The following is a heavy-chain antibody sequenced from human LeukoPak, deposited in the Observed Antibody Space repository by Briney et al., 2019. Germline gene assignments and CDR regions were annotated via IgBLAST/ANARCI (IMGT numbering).Heavy chain of an antibody. V-gene: IGHV1-2*02. J-gene: IGHJ4*02. Sequence: GASVKVSCKASGYNFNAYYMHWVRQAPGQGLEWMGWINPNSGGTNYAQKFQGRVTLTRDTSINTVYMGVNRLTSDDTVVYYCARGEWLVLGDHWGQGTPVTVSS. CDR2: INPNSGGT. D-gene: IGHD3-3*01. CDR1: GYNFNAYY. CDR3: ARGEWLVLGDH.